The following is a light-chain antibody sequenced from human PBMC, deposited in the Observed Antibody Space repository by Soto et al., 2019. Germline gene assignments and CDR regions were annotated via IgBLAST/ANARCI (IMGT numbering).Light chain of an antibody. J-gene: IGKJ1*01. V-gene: IGKV3-20*01. CDR2: DAS. Sequence: EIVLTQSPGTLSLSPGERATLSCRASQSVSSSYLAWYQQKPGQAPRLLIYDASSRATGIPDRFSGSGSGTDFPLTIRSLEPEDFGVYYCQQYVSSPWSFGQGTKVEIK. CDR3: QQYVSSPWS. CDR1: QSVSSSY.